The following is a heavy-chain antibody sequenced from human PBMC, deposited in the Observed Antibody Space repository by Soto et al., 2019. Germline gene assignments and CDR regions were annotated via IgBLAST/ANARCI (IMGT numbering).Heavy chain of an antibody. D-gene: IGHD3-22*01. CDR2: ILPVFDEL. CDR3: ARASDTSGYYY. J-gene: IGHJ4*02. Sequence: QVELVQSGAEVKKPGSSVKVSCQASEDTFKNYAISWVRQAPGQGLEWVGGILPVFDELNYAPKLQGRVTITADEVTSTAHLELGSLTSEDTAVYFCARASDTSGYYYWGQGTLVTVSS. CDR1: EDTFKNYA. V-gene: IGHV1-69*01.